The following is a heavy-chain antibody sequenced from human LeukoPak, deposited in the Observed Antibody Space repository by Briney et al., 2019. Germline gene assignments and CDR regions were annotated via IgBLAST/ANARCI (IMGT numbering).Heavy chain of an antibody. D-gene: IGHD3-22*01. CDR3: ARDPHYYDSSEERYFDL. CDR2: ISSSSSYI. J-gene: IGHJ2*01. Sequence: GGSLRLSCAASGFTFSSYSMNWVRQAPGKGLEWVSSISSSSSYIYYADSVKGRFTISRGNAKNSLYLQMNSLRAEDTAVYYCARDPHYYDSSEERYFDLWGRGTLVTVSS. CDR1: GFTFSSYS. V-gene: IGHV3-21*01.